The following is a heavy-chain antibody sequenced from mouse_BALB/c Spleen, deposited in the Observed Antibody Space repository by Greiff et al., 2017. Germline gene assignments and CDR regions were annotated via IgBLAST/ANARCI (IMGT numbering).Heavy chain of an antibody. Sequence: EVQGVESGGGLVQPGGSRKLSCAASGFTFSSFGMHWVRQAPEKGLEWVAYISSGSSTIYYADTVKGRFTISRDNPTNTLFLQMTSLRSEDTAMYYCARSRTPMDYWGQGTSVTVSS. V-gene: IGHV5-17*02. CDR1: GFTFSSFG. J-gene: IGHJ4*01. CDR2: ISSGSSTI. CDR3: ARSRTPMDY.